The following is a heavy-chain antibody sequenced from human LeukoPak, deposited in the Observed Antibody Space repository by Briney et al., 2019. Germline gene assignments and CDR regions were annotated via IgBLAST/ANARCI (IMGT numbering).Heavy chain of an antibody. V-gene: IGHV1-18*01. CDR1: GYTFTSYG. CDR2: ISGYNGNT. D-gene: IGHD4-17*01. CDR3: ARQTTVTSLDLSDI. Sequence: ASVKVSCKASGYTFTSYGISWVRQAPGQGLEWMGWISGYNGNTNYAQKFQGRVTMTTDTSTSTAYMELRSLRSDDTAAYYCARQTTVTSLDLSDIWGQGTMVTVSS. J-gene: IGHJ3*02.